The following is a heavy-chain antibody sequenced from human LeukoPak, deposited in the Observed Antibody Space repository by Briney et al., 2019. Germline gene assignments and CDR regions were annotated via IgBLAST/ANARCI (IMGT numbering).Heavy chain of an antibody. CDR2: ISAYNGNT. J-gene: IGHJ4*02. CDR3: ARDLNGYCSSTSCYQMGN. V-gene: IGHV1-18*04. Sequence: GASVKVSCKASGYTFTIYGISWVRQAPGQGLEWMGWISAYNGNTNYAQKLQGRVTMTTDTSTSTAYMELRSLRSDDTAVYYCARDLNGYCSSTSCYQMGNWGQGTLVTVSS. CDR1: GYTFTIYG. D-gene: IGHD2-2*01.